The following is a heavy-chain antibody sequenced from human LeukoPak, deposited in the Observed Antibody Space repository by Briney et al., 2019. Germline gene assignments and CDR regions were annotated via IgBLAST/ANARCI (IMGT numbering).Heavy chain of an antibody. D-gene: IGHD5-12*01. CDR1: GGSVSSSSYY. J-gene: IGHJ4*02. CDR2: IYYSGST. Sequence: SETLSLTCTVSGGSVSSSSYYWGWIRQPPGKGLEWIGNIYYSGSTYYNPSLKSRVTISVDTSKNHFSLKLTFVTAADTAVYYCARVYSGYDYPFDFWGQGTLVSVSS. CDR3: ARVYSGYDYPFDF. V-gene: IGHV4-39*02.